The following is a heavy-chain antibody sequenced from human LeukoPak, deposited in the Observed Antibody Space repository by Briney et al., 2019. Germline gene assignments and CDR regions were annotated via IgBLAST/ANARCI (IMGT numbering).Heavy chain of an antibody. CDR3: ARDRPRPGFDY. CDR2: INHSGST. CDR1: GGSFSGYY. J-gene: IGHJ4*02. Sequence: SETLSLTCAVYGGSFSGYYWSWIRQPPGKGLEWIGEINHSGSTNYNPSLKSRVTISVDTPKNQFSLKLSSVTAADTAVYYCARDRPRPGFDYWGQGTLVTVSS. V-gene: IGHV4-34*01.